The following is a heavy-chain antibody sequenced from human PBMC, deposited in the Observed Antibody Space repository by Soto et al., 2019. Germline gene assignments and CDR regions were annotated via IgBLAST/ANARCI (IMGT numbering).Heavy chain of an antibody. CDR1: GFTFITYS. CDR3: VREDGVVGATSAFDF. Sequence: GGSLRLSCAASGFTFITYSMNWVRQAPGKGLEWVSSINGRTNYIYYADSVKGRFTISRDNAKNSLYLQMNSLRAEDTAVYYCVREDGVVGATSAFDFWGQGTLVTVSS. D-gene: IGHD1-26*01. V-gene: IGHV3-21*01. CDR2: INGRTNYI. J-gene: IGHJ4*02.